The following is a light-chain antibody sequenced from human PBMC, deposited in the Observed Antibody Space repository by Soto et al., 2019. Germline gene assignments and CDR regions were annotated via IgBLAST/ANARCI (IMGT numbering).Light chain of an antibody. Sequence: QSVLTQPPSVSEAPRQRVTISCSGSSSNIGNNPVNRYQQFPGKAPKLLIYYDDMLYSGVSDRFSGSKSGTSASLAISGLQSEDEADYYCASWDDNLNGPVFGRGTKVTVL. V-gene: IGLV1-36*01. CDR3: ASWDDNLNGPV. J-gene: IGLJ2*01. CDR2: YDD. CDR1: SSNIGNNP.